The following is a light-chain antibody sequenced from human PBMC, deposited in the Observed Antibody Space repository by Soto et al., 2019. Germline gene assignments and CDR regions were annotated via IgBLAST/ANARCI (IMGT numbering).Light chain of an antibody. CDR1: SSNIGAGYD. V-gene: IGLV1-40*01. J-gene: IGLJ2*01. CDR2: ADN. CDR3: QSYDTSLSGVI. Sequence: QSVLTQTPSVSGAPGQKITMSCTGSSSNIGAGYDVHWYQQLPGAAPRLLIYADNNRPSGVPDRFSASNSGTSASLVITGLQGEDEAVYYCQSYDTSLSGVIFGAGTKVTVL.